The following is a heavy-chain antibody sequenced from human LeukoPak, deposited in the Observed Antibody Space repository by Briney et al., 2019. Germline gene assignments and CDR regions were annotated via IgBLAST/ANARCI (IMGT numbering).Heavy chain of an antibody. D-gene: IGHD2-2*01. J-gene: IGHJ4*02. CDR2: ISRDGEST. Sequence: SGGSLRLSCAASGLTLRNYAMTWIRQAPGKGLQWVSVISRDGESTYYAASVRGRFTISRDNSKNTMYLQMNTLRAEDTAIYYCAKDRDCSSTGCYVFANWGQGSLVTVSS. CDR3: AKDRDCSSTGCYVFAN. V-gene: IGHV3-23*01. CDR1: GLTLRNYA.